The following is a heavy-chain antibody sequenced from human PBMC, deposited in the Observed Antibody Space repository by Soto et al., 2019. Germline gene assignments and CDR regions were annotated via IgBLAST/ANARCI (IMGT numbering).Heavy chain of an antibody. J-gene: IGHJ6*02. D-gene: IGHD6-13*01. Sequence: ASVKVSCKASGYTFTANYLHWVRQAPGQGLEWMGWINPNSGATNYAQRFQAWVTMTRDTSISTAYMELSRLTFDDTAVYYCAREITRSWVDVWGQGTTVTVSS. CDR2: INPNSGAT. V-gene: IGHV1-2*04. CDR3: AREITRSWVDV. CDR1: GYTFTANY.